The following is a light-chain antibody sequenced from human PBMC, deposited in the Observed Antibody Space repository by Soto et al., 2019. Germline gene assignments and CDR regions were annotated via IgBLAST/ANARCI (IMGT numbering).Light chain of an antibody. V-gene: IGLV1-40*01. CDR1: SSNTGAGYD. CDR3: QSYDNSLGAWV. J-gene: IGLJ3*02. CDR2: GNI. Sequence: QSVPTQPPSVSGAPGQRVTISCTGTSSNTGAGYDVHWYQQLPGTAPTLLMYGNINRPSGVPDRFSGSKSGTSASLAITGLQAEDEADYYCQSYDNSLGAWVFGGGTKLTVL.